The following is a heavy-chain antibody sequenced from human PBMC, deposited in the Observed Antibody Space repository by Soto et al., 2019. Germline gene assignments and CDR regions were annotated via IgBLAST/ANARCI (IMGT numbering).Heavy chain of an antibody. J-gene: IGHJ3*02. CDR3: ARLNSGSYYNWAFDI. V-gene: IGHV3-30-3*01. CDR1: GFTFSSYA. CDR2: ISYDGSNK. D-gene: IGHD3-10*01. Sequence: QVQLVESGGGVVQPGRSLRLSCAASGFTFSSYAMHWVRQAPGKGLEWVAVISYDGSNKYYADSVKGRFTISRDNSKNTLYLQMNSLRAEDTAVYYCARLNSGSYYNWAFDIWGQGTMVTVSS.